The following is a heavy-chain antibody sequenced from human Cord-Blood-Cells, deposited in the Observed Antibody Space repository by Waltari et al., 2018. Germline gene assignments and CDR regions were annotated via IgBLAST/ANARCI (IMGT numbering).Heavy chain of an antibody. CDR2: ISYDGSNK. CDR3: ARDLRRGFDY. V-gene: IGHV3-30-3*01. J-gene: IGHJ4*02. D-gene: IGHD3-16*01. CDR1: GFTFRSQS. Sequence: QVQLVESGGGVVQPGRSLRLPCAASGFTFRSQSMPWVRQAPGKGLEWVAVISYDGSNKYYADSVKGRFTISRDNSKNTLYLQMNSLRAEDTAVYYCARDLRRGFDYWGQGTLVTVSS.